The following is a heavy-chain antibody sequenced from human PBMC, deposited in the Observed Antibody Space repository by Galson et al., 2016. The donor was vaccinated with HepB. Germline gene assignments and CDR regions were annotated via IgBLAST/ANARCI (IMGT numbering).Heavy chain of an antibody. Sequence: SETLSLTCSVSGGSITSSSYYWGWIRQPPGKGLEWIGSIYYNGGTFYSPSLKGRITVSVDTTKNQFSLKLASVTAADTGLYYCAIYAPSQEGIAFDIWGQGTKVTVSA. J-gene: IGHJ3*02. V-gene: IGHV4-39*07. D-gene: IGHD2/OR15-2a*01. CDR2: IYYNGGT. CDR1: GGSITSSSYY. CDR3: AIYAPSQEGIAFDI.